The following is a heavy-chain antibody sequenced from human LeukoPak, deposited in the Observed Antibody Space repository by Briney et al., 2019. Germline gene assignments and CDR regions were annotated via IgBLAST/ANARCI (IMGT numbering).Heavy chain of an antibody. V-gene: IGHV4-39*01. J-gene: IGHJ5*02. D-gene: IGHD2-15*01. CDR2: IYYSGST. CDR1: GGSISSSSYY. CDR3: ARGGWFSWFDP. Sequence: SETLSLTCTVSGGSISSSSYYWGWIRQPPGKGLEWIGSIYYSGSTYYNPSLKSRVTISVDTSKNQFSLKLSSVTAADTAVYYCARGGWFSWFDPWGQGTLVTVSS.